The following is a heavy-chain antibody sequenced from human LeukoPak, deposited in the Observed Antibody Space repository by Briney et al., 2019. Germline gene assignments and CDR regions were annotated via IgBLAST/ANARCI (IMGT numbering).Heavy chain of an antibody. CDR2: MNPNRYNT. CDR3: ARSPWRYYFDY. D-gene: IGHD1-1*01. CDR1: GYTFTSYD. J-gene: IGHJ4*02. Sequence: EVSVNVSCKASGYTFTSYDINWVRQATGQGLEWMGWMNPNRYNTGYAQKLQGRHTMNRNPSISTAYMELGTLSCWDSAVYFCARSPWRYYFDYWGQGTLVTVSS. V-gene: IGHV1-8*01.